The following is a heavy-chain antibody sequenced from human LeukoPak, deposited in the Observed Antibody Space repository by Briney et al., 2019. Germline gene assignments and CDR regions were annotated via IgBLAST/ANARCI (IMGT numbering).Heavy chain of an antibody. D-gene: IGHD1-26*01. CDR2: IIPIFGTA. Sequence: GASVKVSCKASGGTFSSYAISWARQAPGQGLEWMGGIIPIFGTANYAQKFQGRVTITTDESTSTAYMELSSLRSEDTAVYYCARGIVGATYGWFDPWGQGTLVTVSS. J-gene: IGHJ5*02. CDR3: ARGIVGATYGWFDP. V-gene: IGHV1-69*05. CDR1: GGTFSSYA.